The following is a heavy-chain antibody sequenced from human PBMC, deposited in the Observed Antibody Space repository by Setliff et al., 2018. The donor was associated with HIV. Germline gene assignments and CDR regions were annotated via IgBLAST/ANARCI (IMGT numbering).Heavy chain of an antibody. J-gene: IGHJ4*02. CDR1: GGSFSAYY. CDR3: ARGPRVSAAVVETPSAY. Sequence: LSFTCAVSGGSFSAYYWTWIRQSPHKGLEWVGEIDHTGSAYYNPSLTSRVTISVDTSKNRFSLELSSVTAADTALYYCARGPRVSAAVVETPSAYWGQGTRVTVSS. D-gene: IGHD6-19*01. V-gene: IGHV4-34*01. CDR2: IDHTGSA.